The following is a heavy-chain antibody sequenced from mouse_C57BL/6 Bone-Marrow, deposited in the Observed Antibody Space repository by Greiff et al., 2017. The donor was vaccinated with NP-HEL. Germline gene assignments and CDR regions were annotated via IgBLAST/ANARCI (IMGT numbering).Heavy chain of an antibody. CDR1: GFNIKNTY. CDR3: ARHVTTVVATDDYFDY. Sequence: EVQLKQSVAELVRPGASVKLSCTASGFNIKNTYMHWVKQRPEQGLEWIGRIDPANGNTKYAPKFQGKATITADTSSNTAYLQLSSLTSEDTAIYYCARHVTTVVATDDYFDYWGQGTTLTVSS. J-gene: IGHJ2*01. D-gene: IGHD1-1*01. V-gene: IGHV14-3*01. CDR2: IDPANGNT.